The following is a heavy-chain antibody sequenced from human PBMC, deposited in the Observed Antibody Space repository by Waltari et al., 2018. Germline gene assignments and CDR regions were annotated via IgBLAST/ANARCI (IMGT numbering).Heavy chain of an antibody. D-gene: IGHD2-2*01. V-gene: IGHV4-4*07. CDR1: GGSISSYY. CDR2: IYTSGST. Sequence: QVQLQESGPGLVKPSETLSLTCTVSGGSISSYYWCWIRQPAGKGLEWIGRIYTSGSTNYNPSLKSRVTMSVDTSKNQFSLKLSSVTAADTAVYYCARDYCSSTSCLGRDAFDIWGQGTMVTVSS. CDR3: ARDYCSSTSCLGRDAFDI. J-gene: IGHJ3*02.